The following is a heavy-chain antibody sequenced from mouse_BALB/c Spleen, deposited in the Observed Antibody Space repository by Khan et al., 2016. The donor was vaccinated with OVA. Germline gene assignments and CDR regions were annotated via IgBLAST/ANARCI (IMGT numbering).Heavy chain of an antibody. D-gene: IGHD2-4*01. CDR1: GYTFTDYN. CDR2: IYPYNGGT. Sequence: VQLKESGPELVKSGASVKISCKASGYTFTDYNMHWVKQSHGKSLEWIGYIYPYNGGTGYNQKFKSKATLTVDNSSSTAYMELRSLTSEDSAVYYCARSRGPGYDYCFDYWGQGTTLTVSS. CDR3: ARSRGPGYDYCFDY. J-gene: IGHJ2*01. V-gene: IGHV1S29*02.